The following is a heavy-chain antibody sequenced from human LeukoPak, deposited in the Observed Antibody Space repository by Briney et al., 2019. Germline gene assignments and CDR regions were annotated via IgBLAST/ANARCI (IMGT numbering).Heavy chain of an antibody. V-gene: IGHV1-2*06. CDR2: INPNSGGT. J-gene: IGHJ5*02. CDR3: AREEGPYCTNGVCHNWFDP. CDR1: GYTFTGYY. Sequence: ASVKVSCKASGYTFTGYYMHWVRQAPGQGLEWMGRINPNSGGTNYAQKFQGRVTMTRDTSISTAYMELSSLRSEDTAVYYCAREEGPYCTNGVCHNWFDPWGQGTLVTVSS. D-gene: IGHD2-8*01.